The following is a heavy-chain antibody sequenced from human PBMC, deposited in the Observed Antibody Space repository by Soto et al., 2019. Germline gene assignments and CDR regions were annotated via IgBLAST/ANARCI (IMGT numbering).Heavy chain of an antibody. J-gene: IGHJ4*02. CDR1: GGSISSSSYY. CDR2: IYYSGST. V-gene: IGHV4-39*07. D-gene: IGHD3-10*01. CDR3: ARVKASGVNFDY. Sequence: PSETLSLTCTVSGGSISSSSYYWGWIRQPPGKGLEWIGSIYYSGSTYYNPSLKSRVTISVDKSKNQFSLKLSSVTAADTAVYYCARVKASGVNFDYWGQGTLVTVS.